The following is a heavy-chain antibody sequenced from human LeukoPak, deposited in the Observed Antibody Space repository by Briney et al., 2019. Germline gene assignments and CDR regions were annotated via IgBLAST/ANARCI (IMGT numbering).Heavy chain of an antibody. V-gene: IGHV4-38-2*02. CDR1: GYSISSGYY. CDR3: ARVAEWELLLFVSEAFDI. CDR2: IYHSGST. Sequence: KPSETLSLTCTVSGYSISSGYYWGWIRQPPGKGLEWIGSIYHSGSTYYNPSLKSRVTISVDTSKNQFSLKLSSVTAADTAVYYCARVAEWELLLFVSEAFDIWGQGTMVTVSS. J-gene: IGHJ3*02. D-gene: IGHD1-26*01.